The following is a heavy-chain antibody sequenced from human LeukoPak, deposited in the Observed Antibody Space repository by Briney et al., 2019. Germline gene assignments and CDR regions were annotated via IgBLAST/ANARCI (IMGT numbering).Heavy chain of an antibody. Sequence: PSETLSLTCTVSGGSLRSYYWSWIRQPPGKGLEWIGYIYYSGSTNYNPSLKSRVTISIDMSKNQFSLRLSSVTAADTAVYYCASGGETFDIWGQGTMVTVSS. V-gene: IGHV4-59*08. CDR1: GGSLRSYY. CDR2: IYYSGST. CDR3: ASGGETFDI. J-gene: IGHJ3*02.